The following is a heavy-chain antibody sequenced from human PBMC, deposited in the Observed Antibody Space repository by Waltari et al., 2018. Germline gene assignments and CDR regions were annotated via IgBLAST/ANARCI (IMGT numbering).Heavy chain of an antibody. CDR1: GGPISTNSSI. CDR3: ARGLGAIY. J-gene: IGHJ4*01. D-gene: IGHD1-26*01. V-gene: IGHV4-39*07. CDR2: FNYGGNT. Sequence: QVQMQESGPGLVRPSETLSLTSAVSGGPISTNSSIWGWIRQPPGKGLEWIASFNYGGNTYYNPSLKSRVTISGDTSKNQFSLNLTSVTAADTAVYYCARGLGAIYWGHGTLVTVSS.